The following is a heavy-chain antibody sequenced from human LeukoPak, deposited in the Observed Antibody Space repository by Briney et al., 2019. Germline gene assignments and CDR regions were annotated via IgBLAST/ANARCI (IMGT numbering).Heavy chain of an antibody. CDR1: GYTFTSYG. D-gene: IGHD3-22*01. J-gene: IGHJ5*02. CDR2: ISAYNGNT. V-gene: IGHV1-18*01. Sequence: ASVKVSCKASGYTFTSYGISWVRQAPGQGLEWMGWISAYNGNTNYAQKLQGRVTMTTDTSTSTAYMELRSLRSDDTAVYYCARERNYYDSTPWFDPWGQGTLVTVSS. CDR3: ARERNYYDSTPWFDP.